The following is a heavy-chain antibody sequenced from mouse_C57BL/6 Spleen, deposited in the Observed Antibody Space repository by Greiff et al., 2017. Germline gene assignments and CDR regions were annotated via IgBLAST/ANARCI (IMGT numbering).Heavy chain of an antibody. Sequence: EVQLQQSGPVLVKPGASVKMSCKASGYTFTDYYMNWVKQSHGKSLEWIGVINPYNGGTSYNQKFKDKATLTVDKSSSTAYMELNSLTSEDSADYYCARTEPWYFDVWGTGTTVTVSS. J-gene: IGHJ1*03. CDR3: ARTEPWYFDV. V-gene: IGHV1-19*01. CDR1: GYTFTDYY. CDR2: INPYNGGT.